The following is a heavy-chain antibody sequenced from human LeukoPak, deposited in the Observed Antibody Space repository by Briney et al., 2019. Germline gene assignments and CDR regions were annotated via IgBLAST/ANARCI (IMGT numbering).Heavy chain of an antibody. D-gene: IGHD1-26*01. V-gene: IGHV1-24*01. CDR1: GYTLTELS. Sequence: GASVKVSCKVSGYTLTELSMHWVRQAPGKGLEWMGGFDPEDGETIYAQKFQGRVTMTEDTSTDTAYMELSGLRSEDTAVYYCATAPIVGATFFDYWGQGTLVTVSS. J-gene: IGHJ4*02. CDR3: ATAPIVGATFFDY. CDR2: FDPEDGET.